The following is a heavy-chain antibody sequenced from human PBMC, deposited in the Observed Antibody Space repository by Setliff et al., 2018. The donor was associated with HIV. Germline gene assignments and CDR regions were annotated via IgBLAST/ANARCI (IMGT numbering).Heavy chain of an antibody. J-gene: IGHJ3*02. CDR1: GGTFRDSS. V-gene: IGHV1-69*13. CDR3: ARARRYDYDWGNYRLDAFDM. Sequence: SVKVSCKASGGTFRDSSISWLRQAPGQGLEWLGMIIPIFGTTEYRQKFQDRVTITADENTGTAYMELSSLRSEDTAVYYCARARRYDYDWGNYRLDAFDMWGQGTMVTVSS. CDR2: IIPIFGTT. D-gene: IGHD3-16*02.